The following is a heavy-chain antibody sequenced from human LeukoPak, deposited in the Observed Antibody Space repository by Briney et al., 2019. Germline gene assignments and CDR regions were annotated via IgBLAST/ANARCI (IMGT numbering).Heavy chain of an antibody. V-gene: IGHV3-30*18. D-gene: IGHD4-23*01. CDR3: AKDITRYGGNAVDY. CDR1: GFTFSYYG. J-gene: IGHJ4*02. Sequence: PGGSLRLSCAASGFTFSYYGIHWVRQAPGKGLEWVAVISYDGSDKYYADSVKGRFTISRDNSKNTLYLQMNSLRAVDTAVYYCAKDITRYGGNAVDYWGQGTLVTVSS. CDR2: ISYDGSDK.